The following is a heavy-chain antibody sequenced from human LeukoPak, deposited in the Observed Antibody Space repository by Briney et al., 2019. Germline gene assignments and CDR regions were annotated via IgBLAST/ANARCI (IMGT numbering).Heavy chain of an antibody. J-gene: IGHJ3*02. D-gene: IGHD6-6*01. Sequence: ASVKVSCKASGYTFTSYDINWVRQATGQGLEWMGWMNPNSGNTGYAQKFQGRVTMTRNTSISTAYMELSSLRSDDTAVYYCARDLPKPGSSSSLAFDIWGQGTMVTVSS. CDR1: GYTFTSYD. CDR3: ARDLPKPGSSSSLAFDI. V-gene: IGHV1-8*01. CDR2: MNPNSGNT.